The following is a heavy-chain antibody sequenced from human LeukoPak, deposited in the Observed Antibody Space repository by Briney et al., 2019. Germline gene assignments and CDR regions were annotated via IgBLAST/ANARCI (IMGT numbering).Heavy chain of an antibody. Sequence: ASVKVSCKTSGYPFTTYEINWVRQAPGQGLEWMGWVHPNSGNTAYAQKFQSRVTMTRDTSISTAYMELSSLRSDDTAVYFCARGPRNDPWGQGALVTVSS. CDR3: ARGPRNDP. D-gene: IGHD1-14*01. J-gene: IGHJ5*02. CDR2: VHPNSGNT. V-gene: IGHV1-8*01. CDR1: GYPFTTYE.